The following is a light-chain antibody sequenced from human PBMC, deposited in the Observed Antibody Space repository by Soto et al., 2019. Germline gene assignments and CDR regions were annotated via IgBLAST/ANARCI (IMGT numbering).Light chain of an antibody. V-gene: IGKV1-39*01. CDR1: QTINTY. CDR3: QQYGSSPRT. CDR2: AAS. J-gene: IGKJ1*01. Sequence: DIQMTQSPSSLSASVGDRVTISCRASQTINTYVNWYLQKPGKAPKLLIYAASSLHSGVPDRFSGSGSGTDFTLTISRLEPEDFAVYYCQQYGSSPRTFGQGTKVEIK.